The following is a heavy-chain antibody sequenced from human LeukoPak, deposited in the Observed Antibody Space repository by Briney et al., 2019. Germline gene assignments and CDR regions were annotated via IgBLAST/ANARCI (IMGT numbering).Heavy chain of an antibody. CDR2: ISTSGST. V-gene: IGHV4-4*07. Sequence: AETLSLTCTVSGGSISNYYWSWIRQPAGKGLQWIGRISTSGSTNYNPSLKSRVTMSVDTSKNQFSLKLSSLTAADTAVYYCARATPTAMFDYWGQGTLVTVSS. CDR3: ARATPTAMFDY. D-gene: IGHD5-18*01. CDR1: GGSISNYY. J-gene: IGHJ4*02.